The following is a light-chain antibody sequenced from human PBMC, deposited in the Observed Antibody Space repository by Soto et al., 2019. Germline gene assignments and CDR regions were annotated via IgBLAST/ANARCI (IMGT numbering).Light chain of an antibody. V-gene: IGLV1-51*01. Sequence: QSVLTQPPSVSAAPGQKVTISCSGSSSNIGNNYVSWYQQLPGTAPKLLIYDNNKRPSGIPDRFSGSKSGTSATLGITGLQTGDEADYYSGTWDSSLSAGSVFGTGTKVTVL. CDR2: DNN. CDR1: SSNIGNNY. J-gene: IGLJ1*01. CDR3: GTWDSSLSAGSV.